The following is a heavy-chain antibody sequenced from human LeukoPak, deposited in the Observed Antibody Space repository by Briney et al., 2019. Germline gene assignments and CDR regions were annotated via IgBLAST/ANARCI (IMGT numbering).Heavy chain of an antibody. J-gene: IGHJ5*02. CDR1: GGSISSSSYY. D-gene: IGHD3-10*01. CDR2: IYYSGST. Sequence: SETLSLACTVPGGSISSSSYYSGWIRQPPGKGLEWIGSIYYSGSTYSNPSLKSRVTISVDTCKNQSSLKLSSVTAADTAVYYCARASTYYYGSGSGPGAPFNWFDPWGQGTLVTVSS. V-gene: IGHV4-39*07. CDR3: ARASTYYYGSGSGPGAPFNWFDP.